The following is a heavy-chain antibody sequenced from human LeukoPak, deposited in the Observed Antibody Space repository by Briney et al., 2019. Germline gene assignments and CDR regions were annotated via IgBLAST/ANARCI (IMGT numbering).Heavy chain of an antibody. Sequence: GASVKVSCKASGYTFTSYGISWVRQAPGQGLEWMGRIIPILGIANYAQKFQGRVTITADKSTSTAYMELSSLRSEDTAVYYCARDLEGLGLWGQGTLVTVSS. CDR1: GYTFTSYG. V-gene: IGHV1-69*04. J-gene: IGHJ4*02. CDR2: IIPILGIA. D-gene: IGHD6-19*01. CDR3: ARDLEGLGL.